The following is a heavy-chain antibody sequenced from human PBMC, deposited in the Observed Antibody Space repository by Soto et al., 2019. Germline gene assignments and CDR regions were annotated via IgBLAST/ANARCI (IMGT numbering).Heavy chain of an antibody. CDR1: GFTFSGYI. Sequence: GGSLRLSCAASGFTFSGYIMNWVRQAPGKGLEWVSSICISCGYIYNADSVNVRFTISRDNARNLLFLQMNSLRAEDTAVYYCARGAAELDYWGQGTLVTVSS. CDR3: ARGAAELDY. D-gene: IGHD1-1*01. CDR2: ICISCGYI. J-gene: IGHJ4*02. V-gene: IGHV3-21*01.